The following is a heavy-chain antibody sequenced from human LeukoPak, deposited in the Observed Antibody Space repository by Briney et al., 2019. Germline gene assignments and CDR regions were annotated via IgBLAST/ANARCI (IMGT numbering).Heavy chain of an antibody. D-gene: IGHD3-22*01. CDR2: ISGSGRNT. Sequence: PGGSLRLSCAASGFTFSTYAMSWVRQAPGKGLEWVSGISGSGRNTFYADSVKGRFTISRENSKNTLYLQMNSLGAEDTAVYYCAKDYYDSSAYPYYFDSWGQGTLVTVSS. CDR1: GFTFSTYA. J-gene: IGHJ4*02. CDR3: AKDYYDSSAYPYYFDS. V-gene: IGHV3-23*01.